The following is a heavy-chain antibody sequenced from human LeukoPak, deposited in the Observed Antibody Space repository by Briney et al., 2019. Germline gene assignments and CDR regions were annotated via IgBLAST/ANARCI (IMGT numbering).Heavy chain of an antibody. Sequence: ASVKVSCKASGGTFSSYAISWVRQAPGQGLEWMGGIIPIFGTANYAQKFQGRVTITADKSTSPAYMELSSLRSEDTAVFYCARGIRFSRWSNWFDPWGQGTLVTVSS. CDR1: GGTFSSYA. CDR2: IIPIFGTA. CDR3: ARGIRFSRWSNWFDP. J-gene: IGHJ5*02. V-gene: IGHV1-69*06. D-gene: IGHD3-3*01.